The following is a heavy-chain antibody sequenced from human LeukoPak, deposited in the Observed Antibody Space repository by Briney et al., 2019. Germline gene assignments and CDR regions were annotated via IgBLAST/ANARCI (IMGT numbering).Heavy chain of an antibody. CDR3: AREGYVEMATSDAFDI. Sequence: SETLSLTCTVSGGSISRYYWSWIRQPPGKGLEWIGYIYYSGSTNYNPSLKSRVTISVDTSKNQFSLKLSSVTAADTAVYYCAREGYVEMATSDAFDIWGQGTMVTVSS. CDR1: GGSISRYY. V-gene: IGHV4-59*01. CDR2: IYYSGST. J-gene: IGHJ3*02. D-gene: IGHD5-24*01.